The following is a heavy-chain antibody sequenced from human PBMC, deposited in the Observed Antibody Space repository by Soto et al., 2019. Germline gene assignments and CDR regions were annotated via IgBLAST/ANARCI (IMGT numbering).Heavy chain of an antibody. Sequence: SETLSLTCSVSGADINTYSWTWIRQPAGKGLEWIGRIYTSASINYNPSRRGRVTLSVDTSTNQVSLKLASVTAADTAVYYCARDREAGYNFYYGMDVWGQGTTVTVS. D-gene: IGHD6-19*01. CDR2: IYTSASI. V-gene: IGHV4-4*07. J-gene: IGHJ6*02. CDR3: ARDREAGYNFYYGMDV. CDR1: GADINTYS.